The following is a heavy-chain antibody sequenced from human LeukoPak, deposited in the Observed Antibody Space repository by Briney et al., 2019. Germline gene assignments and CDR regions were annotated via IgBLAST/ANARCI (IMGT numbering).Heavy chain of an antibody. J-gene: IGHJ6*03. CDR1: GYTFTSYD. CDR2: MNPNSGNT. D-gene: IGHD2-2*01. Sequence: ASVKVSCKASGYTFTSYDINWVRQATGQGREWMGWMNPNSGNTGYAQKFQGRVTMTRNTSISTAYMELSSLRSEDTAVYYCARGRRYCSSTSCSRRVYYYYYMDVWGKGTTVTVSS. CDR3: ARGRRYCSSTSCSRRVYYYYYMDV. V-gene: IGHV1-8*01.